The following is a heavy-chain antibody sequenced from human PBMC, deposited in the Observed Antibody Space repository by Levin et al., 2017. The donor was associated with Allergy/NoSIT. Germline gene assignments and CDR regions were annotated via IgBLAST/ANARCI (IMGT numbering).Heavy chain of an antibody. J-gene: IGHJ3*02. Sequence: SETLSLTCTVSGGSISSGDYYWSWIRQPPGTGLEWIGYIYYSGSTYYNPSLKSRVTISVDTSKNQFSLKLSSVTAADTAVYYCARDEAGLGNDAFDIWGQGTMVTVSS. D-gene: IGHD6-19*01. CDR1: GGSISSGDYY. CDR2: IYYSGST. CDR3: ARDEAGLGNDAFDI. V-gene: IGHV4-30-4*01.